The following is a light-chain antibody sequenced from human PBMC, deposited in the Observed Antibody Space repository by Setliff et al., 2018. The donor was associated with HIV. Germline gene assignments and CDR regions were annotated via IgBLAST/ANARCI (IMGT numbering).Light chain of an antibody. CDR2: EVT. CDR1: SSDVGSYNL. J-gene: IGLJ2*01. Sequence: QSALTQPASVSGSPGQSITISCTGTSSDVGSYNLVSWYQQHPGKAPKLMIYEVTKRPSGVSNRFSGSKSGNTASLTISGLQAEGEADYYCCSYAGSHVLFGGGTKVTVL. CDR3: CSYAGSHVL. V-gene: IGLV2-23*02.